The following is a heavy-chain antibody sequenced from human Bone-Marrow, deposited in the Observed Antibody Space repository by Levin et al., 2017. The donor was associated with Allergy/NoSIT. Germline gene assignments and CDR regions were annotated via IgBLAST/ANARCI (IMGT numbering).Heavy chain of an antibody. Sequence: HPGESLKISCTASGFPFHTSAMTWVRQAPGQGLGWVSSISGDADMTSYADSVKGRFTVSRDNSKNMLFLQMDNLRVEDTAVFYCAKGSSGWFQETDSWGQGTLVTVSS. CDR2: ISGDADMT. CDR3: AKGSSGWFQETDS. V-gene: IGHV3-23*01. CDR1: GFPFHTSA. D-gene: IGHD6-19*01. J-gene: IGHJ4*02.